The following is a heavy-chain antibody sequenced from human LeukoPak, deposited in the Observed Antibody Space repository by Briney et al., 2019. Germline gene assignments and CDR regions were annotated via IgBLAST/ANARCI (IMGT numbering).Heavy chain of an antibody. D-gene: IGHD5-18*01. Sequence: PGGSLRLSFAATGFTFIRYWMRSLRQAPGKGLEWVANIRPDGSEKNYMDSVKGRFTISRDNAKNSLYLQMNSLRAKDTAVSHCARLGYHYSGQGTLVTVSS. CDR3: ARLGYHY. J-gene: IGHJ4*02. CDR1: GFTFIRYW. V-gene: IGHV3-7*05. CDR2: IRPDGSEK.